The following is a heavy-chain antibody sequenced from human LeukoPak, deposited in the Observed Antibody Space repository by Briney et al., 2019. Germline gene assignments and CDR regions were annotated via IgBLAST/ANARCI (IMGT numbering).Heavy chain of an antibody. CDR2: ISGSGSST. D-gene: IGHD3-16*02. V-gene: IGHV3-23*01. CDR3: AKDTPHGYYDYVWGSYRPVGWFDP. CDR1: GFTFSSYA. J-gene: IGHJ5*02. Sequence: GGSLRLSCAASGFTFSSYAMSWVRQAPGKGLEWVSAISGSGSSTYYADSVKGRFTISRDNSKNTLYLQMNSLRAEDTAVYYCAKDTPHGYYDYVWGSYRPVGWFDPWGQGTLVTVSS.